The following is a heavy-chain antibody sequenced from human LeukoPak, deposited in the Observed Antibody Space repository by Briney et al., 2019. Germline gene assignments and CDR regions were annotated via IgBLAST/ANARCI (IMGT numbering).Heavy chain of an antibody. Sequence: PSQTLSLTCAVSGGSISSGGYSWSWIRQPPGKGLEWIGYIYHSGSTYYNPSLKSRVTISVDRSKNQFSLKLSSVTAADTAVYYCARHVKGAAPPIWFDPWGQGTLVTVSS. CDR3: ARHVKGAAPPIWFDP. CDR1: GGSISSGGYS. J-gene: IGHJ5*02. D-gene: IGHD2-21*01. V-gene: IGHV4-30-2*01. CDR2: IYHSGST.